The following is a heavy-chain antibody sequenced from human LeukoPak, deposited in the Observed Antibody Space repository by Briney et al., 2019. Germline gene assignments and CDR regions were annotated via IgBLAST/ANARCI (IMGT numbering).Heavy chain of an antibody. CDR1: EFTFSSYA. V-gene: IGHV3-23*01. D-gene: IGHD3-16*01. J-gene: IGHJ4*02. Sequence: GGSLRLSCAASEFTFSSYAMSWVRQASGKGLEWVSAISGSGGSTYYADSVKGRFTISRDNSKNTLYLQMNSLRAEDTAIYYCAKGGIRAHDYWGQGTLVTVSS. CDR2: ISGSGGST. CDR3: AKGGIRAHDY.